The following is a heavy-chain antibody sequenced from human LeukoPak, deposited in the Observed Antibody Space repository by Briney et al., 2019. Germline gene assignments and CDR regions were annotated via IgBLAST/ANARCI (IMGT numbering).Heavy chain of an antibody. CDR2: INSGNGNT. CDR3: ARDPAYCSSTSCYTEFDY. D-gene: IGHD2-2*02. Sequence: ASVNVSCKASGYTFTSYAMHWVRQAPGQRREWMGWINSGNGNTKYSQKFQGRVTITRDTSASTAYMELSSLRSEDTAVYYCARDPAYCSSTSCYTEFDYWGQGTLVTVSS. J-gene: IGHJ4*02. CDR1: GYTFTSYA. V-gene: IGHV1-3*01.